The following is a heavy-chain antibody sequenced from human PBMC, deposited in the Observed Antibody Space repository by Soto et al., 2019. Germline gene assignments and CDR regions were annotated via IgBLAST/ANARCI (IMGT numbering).Heavy chain of an antibody. Sequence: SVKVSCKASGGTFSSYAISWVRQAPGQGLEWMGGIIPIFGTANYAQKFQGRVTITADESTSTAYMELSSLRSEDTAMYYCARSYYYDSSGYPAQPFDYWGQGTLVTVSS. CDR2: IIPIFGTA. J-gene: IGHJ4*02. CDR1: GGTFSSYA. D-gene: IGHD3-22*01. CDR3: ARSYYYDSSGYPAQPFDY. V-gene: IGHV1-69*13.